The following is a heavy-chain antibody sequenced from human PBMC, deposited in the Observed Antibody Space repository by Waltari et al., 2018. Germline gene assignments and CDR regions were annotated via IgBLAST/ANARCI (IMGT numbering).Heavy chain of an antibody. Sequence: EVQLLESGGGLVQPGGSLRLSCAASGFTFSSYAMSWVRQAPGKGLEWVSAISGSGCSTYYADSVKGRFTISRDNSKNTLYLQMNSLRAEDTAVYYCAKDSGNIVATGLAYWGQGTLVTVSS. J-gene: IGHJ4*02. CDR3: AKDSGNIVATGLAY. D-gene: IGHD5-12*01. V-gene: IGHV3-23*01. CDR1: GFTFSSYA. CDR2: ISGSGCST.